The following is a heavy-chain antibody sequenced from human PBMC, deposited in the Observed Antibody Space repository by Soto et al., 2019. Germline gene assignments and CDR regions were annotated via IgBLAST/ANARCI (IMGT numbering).Heavy chain of an antibody. D-gene: IGHD6-13*01. Sequence: ASVKVSRKGSVHSNTRYGISRVRHAPGQGLEWMGWISAYNGNTNYAQKLRGRVTMTTDTSTSTAYMELSSLRAEDTALYHCVKDEGSSRPFDYWGQGTQVTVSS. CDR1: VHSNTRYG. V-gene: IGHV1-18*01. CDR3: VKDEGSSRPFDY. CDR2: ISAYNGNT. J-gene: IGHJ4*02.